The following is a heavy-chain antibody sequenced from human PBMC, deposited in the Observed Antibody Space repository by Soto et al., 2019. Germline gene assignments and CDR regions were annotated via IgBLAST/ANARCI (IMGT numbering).Heavy chain of an antibody. CDR3: ARDPLGHCNGGSCYGIDF. Sequence: ASVKVSCKASGYIFTNYYLHWVRQAPGQGLEWMGIINPTDGRTSNAQNFQGRITMTRDTSTTTAYMELSSLRSEDTAVYYCARDPLGHCNGGSCYGIDFWGQGTLVTVSS. D-gene: IGHD2-15*01. CDR2: INPTDGRT. J-gene: IGHJ4*02. V-gene: IGHV1-46*01. CDR1: GYIFTNYY.